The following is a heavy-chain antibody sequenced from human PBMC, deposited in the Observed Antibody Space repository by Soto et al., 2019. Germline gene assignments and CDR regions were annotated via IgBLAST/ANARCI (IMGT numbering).Heavy chain of an antibody. Sequence: GGSLRLSCAASGFTVSSNYMSWVRQAPGKGLEWVSVIYSGGSTYYADSVKGRFTISRDNSKNTLYLQMNSLRAEDTAVYYCASSRRSDCLFDYWAREPWSPSPQ. V-gene: IGHV3-53*01. CDR2: IYSGGST. D-gene: IGHD2-21*02. CDR3: ASSRRSDCLFDY. J-gene: IGHJ4*02. CDR1: GFTVSSNY.